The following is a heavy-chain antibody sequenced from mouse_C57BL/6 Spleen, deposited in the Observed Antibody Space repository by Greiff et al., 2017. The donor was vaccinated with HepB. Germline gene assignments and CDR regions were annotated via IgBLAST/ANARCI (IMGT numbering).Heavy chain of an antibody. CDR1: GYAFSSSW. J-gene: IGHJ2*01. CDR2: IYPGDGDT. V-gene: IGHV1-82*01. D-gene: IGHD2-4*01. Sequence: QVQLKQSGPELVKPGASVKISCKASGYAFSSSWMNWVKQRPGKGLEWIGRIYPGDGDTNYNGKFKGKATLTADKSSSTAYMQLSSLTSEDSAVYFCAREGGTDYYFDYWGQGTTLTVSS. CDR3: AREGGTDYYFDY.